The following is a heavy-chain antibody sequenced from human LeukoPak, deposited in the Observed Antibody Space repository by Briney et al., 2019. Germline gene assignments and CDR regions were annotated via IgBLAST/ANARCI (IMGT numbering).Heavy chain of an antibody. D-gene: IGHD3-10*01. Sequence: GGSLRLSCSASGFTFNEYAMHWVRQAPGKGLEWVSSISWNSDSIAYADSVRGRFTISRDNAKSSLYLQMNSLRPGDTALYYCAKDKGIINGFYYFDSWGQGTLVAVSS. CDR2: ISWNSDSI. CDR3: AKDKGIINGFYYFDS. V-gene: IGHV3-9*01. CDR1: GFTFNEYA. J-gene: IGHJ4*02.